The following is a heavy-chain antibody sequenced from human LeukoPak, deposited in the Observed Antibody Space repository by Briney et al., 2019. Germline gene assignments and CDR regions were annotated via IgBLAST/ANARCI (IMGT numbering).Heavy chain of an antibody. CDR3: ARVARLAIAALRGYFQH. J-gene: IGHJ1*01. Sequence: PSETLSLICAVYGGSFSGYYWSWIRHPPGKGLECIGEIKHSGSNNYNPSLKSRVTISVDTPKNQFSLKPSSVTAGDTAIYYCARVARLAIAALRGYFQHWGQGTLVTVSS. V-gene: IGHV4-34*01. CDR2: IKHSGSN. CDR1: GGSFSGYY. D-gene: IGHD6-13*01.